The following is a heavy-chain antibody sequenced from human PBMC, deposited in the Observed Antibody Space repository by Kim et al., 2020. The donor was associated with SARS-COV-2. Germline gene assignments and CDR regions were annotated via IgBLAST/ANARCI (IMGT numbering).Heavy chain of an antibody. J-gene: IGHJ5*02. CDR1: GYTLTELS. CDR3: ATGVRFGELLPGNWFDP. V-gene: IGHV1-24*01. Sequence: ASVKVSCKVSGYTLTELSMHWVRQAPGKGLEWMGGFDPEDGETIYAQKFQGRVTMTEDTSTDTAYMELSSLRSEDTAVYYCATGVRFGELLPGNWFDPWGQGTLVTVSS. D-gene: IGHD3-10*01. CDR2: FDPEDGET.